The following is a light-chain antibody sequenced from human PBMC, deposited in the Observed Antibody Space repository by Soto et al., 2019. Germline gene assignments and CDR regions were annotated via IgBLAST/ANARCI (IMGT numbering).Light chain of an antibody. J-gene: IGLJ3*02. Sequence: QSALTQPRSVSGSPGQSVTISFTGTSSDVGGYNYVSWYQQHPGKAPKLMIYDVSNRPSGVPDRFSGSKSGNTASLTISGLQAEDEADYYCCSYAGSYTLVFGGGTKLTVL. CDR2: DVS. CDR3: CSYAGSYTLV. CDR1: SSDVGGYNY. V-gene: IGLV2-11*01.